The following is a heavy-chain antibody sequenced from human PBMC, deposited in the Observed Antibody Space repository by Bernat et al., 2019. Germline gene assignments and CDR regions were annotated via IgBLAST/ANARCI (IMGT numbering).Heavy chain of an antibody. CDR1: GYTFTSYD. CDR2: MNPNSGNT. Sequence: QVQLVQSGAEVKKPGASVKVSCKASGYTFTSYDINWVRQATGQGLEWMGWMNPNSGNTGYAQKFQGRVTMTRNTSISTAYMELSSLRSEDTAVYYCAYTPGGYYDFWSGYPEDNWFDPWGQGTLVTVSS. D-gene: IGHD3-3*01. V-gene: IGHV1-8*01. CDR3: AYTPGGYYDFWSGYPEDNWFDP. J-gene: IGHJ5*02.